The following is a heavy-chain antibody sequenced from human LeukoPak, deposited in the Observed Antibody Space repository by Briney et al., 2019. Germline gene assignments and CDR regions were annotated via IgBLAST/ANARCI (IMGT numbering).Heavy chain of an antibody. J-gene: IGHJ3*02. CDR2: IIPIFGTA. CDR1: GGTFSSYA. V-gene: IGHV1-69*05. CDR3: ARENGGNSVAFDI. D-gene: IGHD4-23*01. Sequence: ASVKVSCKASGGTFSSYAISWVRQAPGQGLEWMGGIIPIFGTANYAQKFQGRVTMTRDTSTSTVYMELSSLRSEDTAVYYCARENGGNSVAFDIWGQGTMVTVSS.